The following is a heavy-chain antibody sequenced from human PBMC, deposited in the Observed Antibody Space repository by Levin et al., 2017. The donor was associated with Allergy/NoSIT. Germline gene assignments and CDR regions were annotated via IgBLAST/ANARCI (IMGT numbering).Heavy chain of an antibody. Sequence: PGGSLRLSCTASGFTFSSYWMTWVRQAPGKGLEWVANIKQDGSEKYYVDSVKGRFSISRDNVKNSLYLQMNSLRAEDTAVYYCARVARHPYYYDSSGSDGGFDYWGQGTLVTVSS. V-gene: IGHV3-7*01. CDR1: GFTFSSYW. J-gene: IGHJ4*02. CDR3: ARVARHPYYYDSSGSDGGFDY. CDR2: IKQDGSEK. D-gene: IGHD3-22*01.